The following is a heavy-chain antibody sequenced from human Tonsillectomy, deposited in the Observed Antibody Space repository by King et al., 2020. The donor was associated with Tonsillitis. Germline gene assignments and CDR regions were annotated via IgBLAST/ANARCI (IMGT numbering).Heavy chain of an antibody. J-gene: IGHJ4*02. Sequence: VQLVESGGGVVQPGRSLRLSCAASRFTFSSYAMHWVRQAPGKGLEWVAVISYNGTNKYYADSVKGRFTVSRDNSKNTMYLQMNSLGVEDTAVYYCARSPYGDYVPGGDWGQGTLVTVSS. CDR2: ISYNGTNK. CDR1: RFTFSSYA. CDR3: ARSPYGDYVPGGD. V-gene: IGHV3-30-3*01. D-gene: IGHD4-17*01.